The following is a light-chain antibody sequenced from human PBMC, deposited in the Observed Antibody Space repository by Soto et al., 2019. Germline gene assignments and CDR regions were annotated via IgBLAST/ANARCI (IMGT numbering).Light chain of an antibody. CDR3: QQTYSTLFT. Sequence: DVQMTQSPSSPSASVGDSVTITCRASQDISSYLNWYQQKPGKAPKLLIYAASTLHSGVPSRFSGSESGTDFTLTISSLQPEDFATYYCQQTYSTLFTFGPGTKVDIK. CDR2: AAS. J-gene: IGKJ3*01. CDR1: QDISSY. V-gene: IGKV1-39*01.